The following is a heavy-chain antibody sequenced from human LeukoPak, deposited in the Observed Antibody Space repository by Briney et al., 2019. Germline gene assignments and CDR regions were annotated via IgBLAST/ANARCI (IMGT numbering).Heavy chain of an antibody. Sequence: SETLSLTCTVSGGSISSYYWSWIRQPPGKGLEWIGYIYYSGSTNYNPSLKSRVTISVDTSKNQFSLKLSSVTAADTAVYYCAGETGSVYYYDSSGYFDYWGQGTLVTVSS. CDR2: IYYSGST. CDR1: GGSISSYY. D-gene: IGHD3-22*01. CDR3: AGETGSVYYYDSSGYFDY. V-gene: IGHV4-59*01. J-gene: IGHJ4*02.